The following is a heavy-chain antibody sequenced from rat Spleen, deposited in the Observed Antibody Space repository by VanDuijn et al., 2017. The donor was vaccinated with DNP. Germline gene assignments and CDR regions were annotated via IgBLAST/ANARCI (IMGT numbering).Heavy chain of an antibody. J-gene: IGHJ4*01. Sequence: EVQLVESGGDLVQPGRSLKLSCVDSGFTFKNYWMTWIRQVPGKGLEWVASITSSGGRTYYPDSVKGRFTISRDNVKNTLYLQMNSLRSEDTATYYCAREGTTRGGAMDAWGQGTSVTVSS. D-gene: IGHD1-10*01. CDR1: GFTFKNYW. V-gene: IGHV5-31*01. CDR2: ITSSGGRT. CDR3: AREGTTRGGAMDA.